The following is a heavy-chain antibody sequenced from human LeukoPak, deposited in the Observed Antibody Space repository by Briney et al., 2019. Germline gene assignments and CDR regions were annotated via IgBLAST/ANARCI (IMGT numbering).Heavy chain of an antibody. J-gene: IGHJ4*02. CDR1: GFTFTNYA. V-gene: IGHV3-30-3*02. CDR3: AKTSRVNSNYDSPFDY. Sequence: GGSLRLSCAASGFTFTNYALHWVRQAPGKGLEWVAVISYDGTNKYYADSVKGRFTISRDNSKNTLSLQMNSLRAEDTARYYCAKTSRVNSNYDSPFDYWGQGTLVIVSS. CDR2: ISYDGTNK. D-gene: IGHD5-12*01.